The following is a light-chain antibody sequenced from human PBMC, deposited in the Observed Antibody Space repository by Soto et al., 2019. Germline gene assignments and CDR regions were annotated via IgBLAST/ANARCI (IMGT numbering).Light chain of an antibody. CDR3: QQYGSSYN. V-gene: IGKV3-20*01. CDR1: QSVSSNN. Sequence: EIVLTQSPGTLSLSPGERATLSCRASQSVSSNNLAWYQQKPGQAPRLLIYGASIRATGLPDRFSGSGSGTDFTLTNSRPEPEDFEVYYCQQYGSSYNLGQGTKLEIK. CDR2: GAS. J-gene: IGKJ2*01.